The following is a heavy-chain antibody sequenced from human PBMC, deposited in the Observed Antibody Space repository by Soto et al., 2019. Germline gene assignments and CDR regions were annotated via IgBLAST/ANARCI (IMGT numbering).Heavy chain of an antibody. CDR1: GGSISSRDSY. Sequence: QVQVQESGPGLVRPSETLSLTCTVSGGSISSRDSYWGWIRQPPGKGLEWIGSFHYSGSTYYNPSLKSQVTISVDTSKNQLSLRVTSVTAADTAVYYCARGFGRSHFDYWGQGTLVTVSS. CDR2: FHYSGST. CDR3: ARGFGRSHFDY. V-gene: IGHV4-39*01. D-gene: IGHD3-16*01. J-gene: IGHJ4*02.